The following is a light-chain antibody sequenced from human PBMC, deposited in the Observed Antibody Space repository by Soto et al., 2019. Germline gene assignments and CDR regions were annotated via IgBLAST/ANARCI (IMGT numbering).Light chain of an antibody. CDR2: CAS. CDR3: QQYNNWPPWT. Sequence: EIVMTQSPATLSVSPGERATLSCRASQSVSSNLAWYQQNPVQAPRLLIYCASTRATGIPARFSGSGSGTEFTLTISSLQSEDFAVYYCQQYNNWPPWTFGQGTKVEIK. J-gene: IGKJ1*01. CDR1: QSVSSN. V-gene: IGKV3-15*01.